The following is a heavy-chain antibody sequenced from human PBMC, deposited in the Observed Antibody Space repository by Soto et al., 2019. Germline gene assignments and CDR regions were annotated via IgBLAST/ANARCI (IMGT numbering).Heavy chain of an antibody. J-gene: IGHJ4*02. CDR2: INSDGSST. CDR1: GFTFSNYW. CDR3: ARADGGNAPVDY. D-gene: IGHD2-15*01. Sequence: EVQLVESGGGLVQPGGSLRLSCPASGFTFSNYWMHWVRQAPGKGLVWVSRINSDGSSTSYADSVKGRFTVSRDNAKNTLYLQMNSLRAEDTAVYYCARADGGNAPVDYWGQGILVTVSS. V-gene: IGHV3-74*01.